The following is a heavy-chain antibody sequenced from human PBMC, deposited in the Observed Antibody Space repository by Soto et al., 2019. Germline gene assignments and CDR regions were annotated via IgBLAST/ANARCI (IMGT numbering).Heavy chain of an antibody. Sequence: SVKVSCKASGGTFSSYAISWVRQAPGQGLEWMGGIIPIFGTANYAQKFQGRVTITADESTSTAYMELSSLRSEDTAVYYCATAGIAVAGEYYYFDYWGQGTLVTVSS. V-gene: IGHV1-69*13. J-gene: IGHJ4*02. D-gene: IGHD6-19*01. CDR2: IIPIFGTA. CDR3: ATAGIAVAGEYYYFDY. CDR1: GGTFSSYA.